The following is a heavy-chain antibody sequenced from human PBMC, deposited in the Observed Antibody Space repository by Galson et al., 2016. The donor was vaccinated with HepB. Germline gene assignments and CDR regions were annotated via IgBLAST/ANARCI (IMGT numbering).Heavy chain of an antibody. Sequence: SLRLSCAASGFTLSSAYMSWVRQAPGKGLEWVGRIKSKTDGGTIDYAAPVKGRFTISRDDSTNTLYLHMNSLKTEDTAFYYCTALFYSYGFDCDYWGQGTLVTVSS. CDR1: GFTLSSAY. V-gene: IGHV3-15*01. J-gene: IGHJ4*02. CDR3: TALFYSYGFDCDY. CDR2: IKSKTDGGTI. D-gene: IGHD5-18*01.